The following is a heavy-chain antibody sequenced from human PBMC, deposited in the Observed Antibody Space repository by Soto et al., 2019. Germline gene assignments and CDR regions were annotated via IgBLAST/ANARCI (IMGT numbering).Heavy chain of an antibody. Sequence: SETLSLTCTVSGGSISSSSYYWGWIRQPPGKGLEWIGSIYYSGSTYYNPSLKSRVTISVDTSKNQFSLKLSSVTAADTAVYYCARQGSGYDGGRDYWGQGTLVT. CDR1: GGSISSSSYY. CDR3: ARQGSGYDGGRDY. CDR2: IYYSGST. V-gene: IGHV4-39*01. J-gene: IGHJ4*02. D-gene: IGHD5-12*01.